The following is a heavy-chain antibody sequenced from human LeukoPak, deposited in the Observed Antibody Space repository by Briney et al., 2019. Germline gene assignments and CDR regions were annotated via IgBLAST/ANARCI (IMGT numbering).Heavy chain of an antibody. J-gene: IGHJ5*02. V-gene: IGHV4-39*01. Sequence: KASETLSLTCTVSGGSISSSSYYWGWIRQPPGKGLEWIGNIYYSGHTYYNPSLKSRVTISVVTSKNQFSLTLTSVTATDTAVYYCARRRERYSWNDLGGYFDPWGQGTVVTVSS. D-gene: IGHD1-1*01. CDR3: ARRRERYSWNDLGGYFDP. CDR1: GGSISSSSYY. CDR2: IYYSGHT.